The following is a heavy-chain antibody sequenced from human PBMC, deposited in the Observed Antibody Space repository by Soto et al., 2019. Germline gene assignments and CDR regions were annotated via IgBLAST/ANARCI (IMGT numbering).Heavy chain of an antibody. Sequence: PSETLSLTCAVYGGSFSGYYWSWIRQPPGKGLEWIGYIYYSGSTNYNPSLKSRVTISVDTSKNQFSLKLSSVTAADTAVYYCASTGAYYYYYGMDVWGQGTTVTVSS. CDR3: ASTGAYYYYYGMDV. V-gene: IGHV4-59*08. D-gene: IGHD4-4*01. J-gene: IGHJ6*02. CDR1: GGSFSGYY. CDR2: IYYSGST.